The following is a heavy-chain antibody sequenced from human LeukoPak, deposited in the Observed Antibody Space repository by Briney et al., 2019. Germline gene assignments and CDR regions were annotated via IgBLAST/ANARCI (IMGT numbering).Heavy chain of an antibody. CDR2: IIPIFGTA. CDR1: GGTFTSYA. CDR3: ARGGDNWNDGFFDY. Sequence: SVKVSCKASGGTFTSYAISWVRQAPAPGLEWMGGIIPIFGTANYAQKFQGRVTITTDESTSTAYMELSSLRSEVTGVYYCARGGDNWNDGFFDYWGQGTLVTVSS. V-gene: IGHV1-69*05. J-gene: IGHJ4*02. D-gene: IGHD1-1*01.